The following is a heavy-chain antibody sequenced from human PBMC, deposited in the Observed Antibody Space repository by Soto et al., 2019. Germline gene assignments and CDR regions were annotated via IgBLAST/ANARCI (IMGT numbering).Heavy chain of an antibody. J-gene: IGHJ6*02. CDR3: ARHRGDHSGSYYYYYCYGMGV. Sequence: PGESLKISCKGSGYSFTSYWIGWVRQMPGKGLEWMGIIYPGDSDTRYSPSFQGQVTISAHKSISTAYLQWSSLKASDAAMYYCARHRGDHSGSYYYYYCYGMGVWGQGTTVTVSS. CDR2: IYPGDSDT. V-gene: IGHV5-51*01. D-gene: IGHD1-26*01. CDR1: GYSFTSYW.